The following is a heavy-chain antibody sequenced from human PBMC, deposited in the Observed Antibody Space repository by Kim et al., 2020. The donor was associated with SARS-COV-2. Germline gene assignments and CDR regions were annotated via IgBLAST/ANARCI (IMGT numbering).Heavy chain of an antibody. V-gene: IGHV1-46*01. Sequence: GSTSYAQKSQGRVTMTRDTSTSTVYMELSSLRSEDTAVYYCARGHDYSDYWGQGTLVTVSS. CDR3: ARGHDYSDY. CDR2: GST. J-gene: IGHJ4*02.